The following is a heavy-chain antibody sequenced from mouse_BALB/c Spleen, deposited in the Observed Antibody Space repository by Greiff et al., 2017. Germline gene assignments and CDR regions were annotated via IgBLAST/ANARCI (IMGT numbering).Heavy chain of an antibody. J-gene: IGHJ3*01. CDR3: ARGYDWFAY. D-gene: IGHD2-2*01. V-gene: IGHV14-1*02. CDR2: IDPENGNT. Sequence: EVQLQQSGAELVRPGALVKLSCTASGFNIKDYDMHWVKQRPEQGLEWIGWIDPENGNTIYDPKFQGKASITADTSSNTAYLQLSSLTSEDTAVYYCARGYDWFAYWGQGTLVTVSA. CDR1: GFNIKDYD.